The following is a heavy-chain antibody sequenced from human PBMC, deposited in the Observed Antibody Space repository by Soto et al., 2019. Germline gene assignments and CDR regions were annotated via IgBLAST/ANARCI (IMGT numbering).Heavy chain of an antibody. CDR1: GGTFSSYA. J-gene: IGHJ6*02. D-gene: IGHD1-1*01. CDR2: IIPIFGTA. V-gene: IGHV1-69*13. CDR3: AKRHNAGGCYYYGMDV. Sequence: ASVKVSCKASGGTFSSYAISWVRQAPGQGLEWMGGIIPIFGTANYAQKFQGRVTITADESTSTAYMELSSLRSEDTAVYYCAKRHNAGGCYYYGMDVWGQGTTVTVSS.